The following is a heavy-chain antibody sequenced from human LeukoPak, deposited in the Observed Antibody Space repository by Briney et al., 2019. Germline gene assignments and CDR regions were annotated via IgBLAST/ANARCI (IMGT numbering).Heavy chain of an antibody. CDR1: GFTFNSYE. V-gene: IGHV3-48*03. CDR3: ARALPVAGSVFFDS. CDR2: ISSGGGNI. J-gene: IGHJ4*02. D-gene: IGHD6-19*01. Sequence: GGSLRLSCAASGFTFNSYEMNWVRQAPGKGLEWVSYISSGGGNIYYADSVKGRFTISRDNAKSSLYLQMNSLRAEDTAVFYCARALPVAGSVFFDSWGQGNLVTVSS.